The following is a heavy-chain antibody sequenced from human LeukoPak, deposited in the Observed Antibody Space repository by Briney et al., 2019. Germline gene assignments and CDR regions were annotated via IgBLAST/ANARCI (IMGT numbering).Heavy chain of an antibody. CDR1: GGSISSGGYY. J-gene: IGHJ5*02. Sequence: PSETLSLTCTVSGGSISSGGYYWSWIRQHPGKGLEWIGYIYYSGSTNYNPSLKSRVTISVDTSKNQFSLKLSSVTAADTAVYYCARGVGSSGWFTDNHWFDPWGQGTLVTVSS. CDR3: ARGVGSSGWFTDNHWFDP. V-gene: IGHV4-61*08. D-gene: IGHD6-19*01. CDR2: IYYSGST.